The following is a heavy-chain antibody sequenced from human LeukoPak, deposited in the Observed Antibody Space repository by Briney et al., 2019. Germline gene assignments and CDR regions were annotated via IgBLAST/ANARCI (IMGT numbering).Heavy chain of an antibody. D-gene: IGHD6-25*01. CDR3: ARDGTPIYSSGWVYMDV. CDR1: GFSFSSYE. CDR2: ISASGTLT. Sequence: GALRLSCAASGFSFSSYEMNWVRQAPGKGLEWISYISASGTLTHYADSVEGRFTISRDNAKNSLYLQMNSLRGGDTAVYYCARDGTPIYSSGWVYMDVWGKGTTVTISS. V-gene: IGHV3-48*03. J-gene: IGHJ6*04.